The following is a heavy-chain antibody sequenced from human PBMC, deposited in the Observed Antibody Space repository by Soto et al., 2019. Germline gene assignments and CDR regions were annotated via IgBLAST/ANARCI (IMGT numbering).Heavy chain of an antibody. CDR2: IYYSGST. CDR1: GGSISSYY. V-gene: IGHV4-59*08. CDR3: ARRYGSAIDY. D-gene: IGHD1-26*01. J-gene: IGHJ4*02. Sequence: PSETLSLTCTVSGGSISSYYWSWIRQPPGKGLEWIGYIYYSGSTNCNPSHKSRVTISVDTSKNQFSLKLSSVTAADTAVYYCARRYGSAIDYWGQGTLVTVSS.